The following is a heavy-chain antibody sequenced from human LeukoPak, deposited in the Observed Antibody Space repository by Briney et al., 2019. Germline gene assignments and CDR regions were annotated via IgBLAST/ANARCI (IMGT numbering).Heavy chain of an antibody. CDR1: GFTFSSYG. CDR2: IRSDGANE. J-gene: IGHJ4*02. V-gene: IGHV3-30*02. D-gene: IGHD1-26*01. CDR3: ARDQVGVTGRYYFDY. Sequence: GGSLRLSCAASGFTFSSYGMHWVRQAPGKGLEWVAFIRSDGANEFYADSVKGRFTISRDNSKNSLYLHMGSLRPEDTAVYYCARDQVGVTGRYYFDYWGQGTLVTVSS.